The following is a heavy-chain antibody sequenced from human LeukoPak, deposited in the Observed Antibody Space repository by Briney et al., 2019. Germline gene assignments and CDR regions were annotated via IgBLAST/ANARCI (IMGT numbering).Heavy chain of an antibody. CDR3: ARSAYDSSGYYAYYFDY. J-gene: IGHJ4*02. V-gene: IGHV4-59*01. CDR1: GGSISSYY. CDR2: IYYSGSI. D-gene: IGHD3-22*01. Sequence: PSETLSLTCTVSGGSISSYYWSWIRQPPGKGLERIGYIYYSGSINYNPSLKSRVTISVDTSKNQFSLKLSSVAGADTAVYYCARSAYDSSGYYAYYFDYWGQGTLVIVSS.